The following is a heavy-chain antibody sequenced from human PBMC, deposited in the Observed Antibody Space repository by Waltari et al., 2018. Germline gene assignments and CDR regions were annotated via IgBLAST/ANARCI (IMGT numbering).Heavy chain of an antibody. CDR3: ATPPPMATSDAFDI. D-gene: IGHD5-12*01. J-gene: IGHJ3*02. V-gene: IGHV4-38-2*01. CDR1: GYSISSGYY. CDR2: IYYSGST. Sequence: QVQLQESGPGLVKPSETLSLTCAVSGYSISSGYYWGWIRQPPGKGLEWIGSIYYSGSTYYNPSLKSRVTISVDTSKNQFSLKLSSVTAADTAVYYCATPPPMATSDAFDIWGQGTMVTVSS.